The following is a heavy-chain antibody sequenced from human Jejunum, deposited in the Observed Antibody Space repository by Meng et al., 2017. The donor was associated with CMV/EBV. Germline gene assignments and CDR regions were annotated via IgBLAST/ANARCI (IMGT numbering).Heavy chain of an antibody. CDR3: ARGGHAEDGTIWFDP. CDR1: GYTFSDYY. J-gene: IGHJ5*02. CDR2: ISPSGGT. Sequence: QLQQVQSGAEVKKPGASVKVSCKASGYTFSDYYTYWVRQAPGLGLEWMGRISPSGGTNYAQKFQGRVTMTRDTSISTAYMDLCGLKSDDTAVYYCARGGHAEDGTIWFDPWGLGTLVTVSS. V-gene: IGHV1-2*06. D-gene: IGHD6-19*01.